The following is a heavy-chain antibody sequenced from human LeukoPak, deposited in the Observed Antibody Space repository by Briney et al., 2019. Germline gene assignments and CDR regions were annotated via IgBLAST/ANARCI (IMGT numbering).Heavy chain of an antibody. V-gene: IGHV4-59*12. Sequence: SETLSLTCTVSGGSISSYYWSWIRQPPGKGLEWIGEIYHSGSTNYNPSLKSRVTISVDKSKNQFSLKLSSVTAADTAVYYCARLRYGSGSRRFDPWGQGTLVTVSS. CDR3: ARLRYGSGSRRFDP. CDR1: GGSISSYY. CDR2: IYHSGST. J-gene: IGHJ5*02. D-gene: IGHD3-10*01.